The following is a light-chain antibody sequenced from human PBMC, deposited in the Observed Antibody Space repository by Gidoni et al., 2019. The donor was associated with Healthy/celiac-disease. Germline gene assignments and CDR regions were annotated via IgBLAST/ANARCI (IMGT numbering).Light chain of an antibody. CDR1: KLGDKY. Sequence: SYELTQPPSVSVSPGQTASITCSGDKLGDKYACWYQQKPGQSTVLVIYQDSTRPSGIPERFSGSNSGNTATLTISGTQAMDEADYYCQAWDSSIVVFGGGTKLTVL. J-gene: IGLJ2*01. CDR3: QAWDSSIVV. CDR2: QDS. V-gene: IGLV3-1*01.